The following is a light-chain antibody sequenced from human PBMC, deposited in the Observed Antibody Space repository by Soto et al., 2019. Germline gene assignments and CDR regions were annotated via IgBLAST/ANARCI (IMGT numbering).Light chain of an antibody. Sequence: NQMTQSPSSLSAPVGDRVTITCRASQSINYYLNWYQQKVGEPPKLLIYAASSLQSGVPSRFSGSGSGADYTLTISRLQPEDFATYYCQQTYSIPRASGQGAKVDI. V-gene: IGKV1-39*01. CDR1: QSINYY. CDR2: AAS. CDR3: QQTYSIPRA. J-gene: IGKJ1*01.